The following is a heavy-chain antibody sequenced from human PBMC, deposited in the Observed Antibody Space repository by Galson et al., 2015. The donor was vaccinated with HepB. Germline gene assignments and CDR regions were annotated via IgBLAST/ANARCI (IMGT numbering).Heavy chain of an antibody. D-gene: IGHD5-24*01. CDR1: GFTFSDYY. Sequence: SLRLSCAASGFTFSDYYMSWIRQAPGKGLEWVSYISSSGSTIYYADSVKGRFTISRDNAKNSLYLQMNSLRAEDTAVYYCASGRRDGHNYGCHDYWGQGTLVTVSS. J-gene: IGHJ4*02. CDR3: ASGRRDGHNYGCHDY. CDR2: ISSSGSTI. V-gene: IGHV3-11*01.